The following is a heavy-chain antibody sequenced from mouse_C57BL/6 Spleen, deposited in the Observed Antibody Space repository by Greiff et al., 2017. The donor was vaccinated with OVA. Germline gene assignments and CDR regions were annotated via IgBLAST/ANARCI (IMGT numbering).Heavy chain of an antibody. Sequence: EVQLVESGPGLVKPSQSLSLTCSVTGYSITSGYYWNWIRQFPGNKLEWMGYISYDGSNNYNQSLKNRISITRDTSKNQFFLKLNSVTTEDTATYYCARGYYGSEDFDVWGTGTTVTVSS. CDR1: GYSITSGYY. CDR2: ISYDGSN. J-gene: IGHJ1*03. V-gene: IGHV3-6*01. CDR3: ARGYYGSEDFDV. D-gene: IGHD1-1*01.